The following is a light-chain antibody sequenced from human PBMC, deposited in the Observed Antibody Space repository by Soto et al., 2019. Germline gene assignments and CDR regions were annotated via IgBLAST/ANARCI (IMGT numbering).Light chain of an antibody. J-gene: IGKJ2*01. CDR1: QSVSSNY. CDR2: GAS. V-gene: IGKV3-20*01. Sequence: EIVLTQSPGTLSLSPGDRATLSCRASQSVSSNYLAWYQQKPGQAPRLLIFGASNRASDIPDRFSGSGSGTDFTLTISRLEPEDFAVYYCQQYGSSPPYTFGQGTKLEIK. CDR3: QQYGSSPPYT.